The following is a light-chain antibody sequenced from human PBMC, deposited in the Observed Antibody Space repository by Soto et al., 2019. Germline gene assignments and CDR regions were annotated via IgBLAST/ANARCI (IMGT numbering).Light chain of an antibody. Sequence: EIVMTQSPATLSVSPGETATLSCRASQSVSSHLAWYQHKPGQAPRLVIYGASTRATGIPVRFSGTGSGTELTLAIISLQSEDFAFYYCQQYNNWPLTFGGGTKVEIK. CDR3: QQYNNWPLT. J-gene: IGKJ4*01. CDR1: QSVSSH. CDR2: GAS. V-gene: IGKV3-15*01.